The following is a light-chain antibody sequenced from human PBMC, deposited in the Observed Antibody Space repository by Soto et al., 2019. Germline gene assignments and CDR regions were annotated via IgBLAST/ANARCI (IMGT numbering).Light chain of an antibody. CDR3: QQYGSSPWT. J-gene: IGKJ1*01. CDR1: QSLGSSS. Sequence: EIVLTQSPGTLSLSPGGRATLSCSASQSLGSSSLAWYQQKPGQAPRLLIYGASSRATGIPDRFSGRGSGTGFTLTISRLEPEDFAVYYCQQYGSSPWTFGQGTKVDNK. CDR2: GAS. V-gene: IGKV3-20*01.